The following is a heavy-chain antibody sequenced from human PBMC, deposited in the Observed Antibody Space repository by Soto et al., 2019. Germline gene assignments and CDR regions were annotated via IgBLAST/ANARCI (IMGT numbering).Heavy chain of an antibody. CDR1: GFTFSSYG. Sequence: PGGSLRLSCAASGFTFSSYGMHWVRQAPGKGLEWVAVISYDGSNKYYADSVKGRFTISRDNSKNTLYLQMNSLRAEDTAVYYCAKDSTGTAGYWGQGTLVTVSS. D-gene: IGHD1-1*01. CDR2: ISYDGSNK. V-gene: IGHV3-30*18. J-gene: IGHJ4*02. CDR3: AKDSTGTAGY.